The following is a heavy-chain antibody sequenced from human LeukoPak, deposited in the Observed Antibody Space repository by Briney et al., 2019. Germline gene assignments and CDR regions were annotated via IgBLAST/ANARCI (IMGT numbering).Heavy chain of an antibody. CDR3: ARGRLYHGGNSVIDY. Sequence: ASETLSLTCAVYGVSFSGYYWSWIRQPPGKGLEWIGEINHSGSTNYNPSLKSRVTISVDTSKNQFSLKLSSVTAADTAVYYCARGRLYHGGNSVIDYWGQGTLVTVSS. J-gene: IGHJ4*02. D-gene: IGHD4-23*01. V-gene: IGHV4-34*01. CDR2: INHSGST. CDR1: GVSFSGYY.